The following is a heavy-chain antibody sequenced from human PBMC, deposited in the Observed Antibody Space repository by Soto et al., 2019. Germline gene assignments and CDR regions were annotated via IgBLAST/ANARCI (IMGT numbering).Heavy chain of an antibody. CDR3: ARDVVVVAATKIYYYYGMDV. D-gene: IGHD2-15*01. CDR1: GFTFSSYS. V-gene: IGHV3-48*02. Sequence: GGSLRLSCAASGFTFSSYSMNWVRQAPGKGLEWVSYISSSSSTIYYADSVKGRFTISRDNAKNSLYLQMNSLRDEDTAVYYCARDVVVVAATKIYYYYGMDVWGQATTVTVSS. CDR2: ISSSSSTI. J-gene: IGHJ6*02.